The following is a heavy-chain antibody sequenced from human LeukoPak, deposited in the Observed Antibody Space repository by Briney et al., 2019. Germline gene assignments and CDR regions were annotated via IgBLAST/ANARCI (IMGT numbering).Heavy chain of an antibody. V-gene: IGHV3-30*03. Sequence: PGRSLRLSCAASGFTFSSYGRHWVRQAPGKGLEWVAVISYDGSNKYYADSVKGRFTISRDNSKNTLYLQMNSLRAEDTAVYYCATDTYYYDSSGYPHPDYWGQGTLVAVSS. J-gene: IGHJ4*02. CDR3: ATDTYYYDSSGYPHPDY. CDR1: GFTFSSYG. CDR2: ISYDGSNK. D-gene: IGHD3-22*01.